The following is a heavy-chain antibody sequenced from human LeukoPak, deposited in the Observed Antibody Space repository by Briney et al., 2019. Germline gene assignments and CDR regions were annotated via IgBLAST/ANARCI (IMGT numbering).Heavy chain of an antibody. Sequence: PSQTLSLTCTVSGGSISSGSYYWSWIRQPAGKGLEWIGRIYTSGSTNYNPSLKSRVTISVDTSKNQFSLKLSSVTAADTAVYYCARDGCSGGSCYPTQLYYYYYMDVWGKGTTVTISS. CDR2: IYTSGST. D-gene: IGHD2-15*01. V-gene: IGHV4-61*02. CDR1: GGSISSGSYY. J-gene: IGHJ6*03. CDR3: ARDGCSGGSCYPTQLYYYYYMDV.